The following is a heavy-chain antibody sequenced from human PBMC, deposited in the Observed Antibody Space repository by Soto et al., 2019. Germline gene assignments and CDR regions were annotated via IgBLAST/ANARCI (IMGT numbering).Heavy chain of an antibody. V-gene: IGHV3-33*01. J-gene: IGHJ6*02. CDR2: IWYDGSNK. CDR1: GFTFSSYG. D-gene: IGHD3-16*01. CDR3: ARDRIMITCGGAYYYYYYGMDV. Sequence: PGGSLRLSCAASGFTFSSYGMHWVRQAPGKGLEWVAVIWYDGSNKYYADSVKGRFTISRDNSKNTLYLQMNSLRAEDTAVYYCARDRIMITCGGAYYYYYYGMDVWGQGTTVTVSS.